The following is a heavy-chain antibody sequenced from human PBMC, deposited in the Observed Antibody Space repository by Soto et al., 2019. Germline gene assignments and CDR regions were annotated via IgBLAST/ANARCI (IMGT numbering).Heavy chain of an antibody. J-gene: IGHJ6*02. CDR2: ISAYNGNT. Sequence: ASVKVSCKASGYTFTGYGISWVRQAPGQGLEWMGWISAYNGNTNYAQKLQGRVTMTTDTSTSTAYMELRSLRSDDTAVYYCARDPQYYYGSGSYRLGGMDVWSQGTTVTVSS. CDR1: GYTFTGYG. CDR3: ARDPQYYYGSGSYRLGGMDV. V-gene: IGHV1-18*01. D-gene: IGHD3-10*01.